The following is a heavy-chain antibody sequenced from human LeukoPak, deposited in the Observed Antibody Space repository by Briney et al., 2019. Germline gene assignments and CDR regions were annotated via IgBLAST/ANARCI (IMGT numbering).Heavy chain of an antibody. D-gene: IGHD2-21*02. CDR3: AKDSSNDSDAFDI. CDR2: ISYDGSNK. CDR1: GFTFSSYG. V-gene: IGHV3-30*18. J-gene: IGHJ3*02. Sequence: GGSLRLSCAASGFTFSSYGMHWVRQAPGKGLEWVAVISYDGSNKYYADSVKGRFIISRDNSKNTLYLQMNSLRAEDTAVYYCAKDSSNDSDAFDIWGQGTMVTVSS.